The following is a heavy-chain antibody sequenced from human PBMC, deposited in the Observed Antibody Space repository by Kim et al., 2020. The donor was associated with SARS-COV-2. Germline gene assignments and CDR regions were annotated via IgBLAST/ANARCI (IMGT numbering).Heavy chain of an antibody. D-gene: IGHD6-19*01. CDR3: ARSRIAVAGKMTRGFDP. V-gene: IGHV4-34*01. Sequence: SETLSLTCAVYGGSFSGYYWSWIRQPPGKGLEWIGEINHSGSTNYNPSPKSRVTISVDTSKNQFSLKLSSVTAADTAVYYCARSRIAVAGKMTRGFDPRGQGTLVTVSS. CDR2: INHSGST. CDR1: GGSFSGYY. J-gene: IGHJ5*02.